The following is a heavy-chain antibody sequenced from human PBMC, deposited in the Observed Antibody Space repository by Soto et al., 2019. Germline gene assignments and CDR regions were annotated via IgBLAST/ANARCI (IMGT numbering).Heavy chain of an antibody. Sequence: ESGGGLVQPGRSLRLSCAASGFTFDDYAMHWVRQAPGKGLEWVSGISWNSGSIGYADSVKGRFTISRDNAKNSLYLQMNSLRAEDTALYYCAKDSSSWYGYFQHWGQGTLVTVSS. CDR2: ISWNSGSI. CDR1: GFTFDDYA. V-gene: IGHV3-9*01. J-gene: IGHJ1*01. D-gene: IGHD6-13*01. CDR3: AKDSSSWYGYFQH.